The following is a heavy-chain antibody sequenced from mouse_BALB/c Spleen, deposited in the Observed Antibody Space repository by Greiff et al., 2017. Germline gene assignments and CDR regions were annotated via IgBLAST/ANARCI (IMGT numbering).Heavy chain of an antibody. V-gene: IGHV14-4*02. CDR1: GFNFNDDS. CDR2: IDPDNGVT. D-gene: IGHD6-1*01. CDR3: RGNRSTGFAY. J-gene: IGHJ3*01. Sequence: EFQLQQSGAELVRSGASVKLSCTASGFNFNDDSMYWVKQRYEQGLEWNGWIDPDNGVTEYALKFPGKATMTADISSNTAYLQLSSLTSEDSAVYYCRGNRSTGFAYRGHGTILPVSA.